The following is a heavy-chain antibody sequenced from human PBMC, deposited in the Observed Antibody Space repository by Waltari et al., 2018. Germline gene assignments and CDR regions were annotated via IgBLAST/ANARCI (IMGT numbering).Heavy chain of an antibody. CDR2: IYYSGST. CDR3: ARDGLGIAVAGTARDY. Sequence: QLQLQESGPGLVKPSETLSLTCTVSGGSISSSSYYWGWIRQPPGKGLEWIGSIYYSGSTYYNPSLKSRVTISVDTSKNQFSLKLSSVTAADTAVYYCARDGLGIAVAGTARDYWGQGTLVTVSS. J-gene: IGHJ4*02. CDR1: GGSISSSSYY. D-gene: IGHD6-19*01. V-gene: IGHV4-39*07.